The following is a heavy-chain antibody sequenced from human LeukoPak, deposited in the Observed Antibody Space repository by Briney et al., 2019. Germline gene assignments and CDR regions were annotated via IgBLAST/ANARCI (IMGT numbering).Heavy chain of an antibody. CDR3: ARHVYDYVWGSLDAFDI. J-gene: IGHJ3*02. V-gene: IGHV4-59*08. CDR1: GGSISKYY. D-gene: IGHD3-16*01. CDR2: IYYSGST. Sequence: PSETLSLTCTVSGGSISKYYWNWMRQSPGKGLEWIGYIYYSGSTNYNPSLKSRVTISVDTSKNQFSLKLSSVTAADTAVYYCARHVYDYVWGSLDAFDIWGQGTMVTVSS.